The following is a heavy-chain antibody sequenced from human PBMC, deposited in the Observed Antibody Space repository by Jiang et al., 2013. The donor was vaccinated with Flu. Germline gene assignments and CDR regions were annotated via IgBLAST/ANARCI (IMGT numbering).Heavy chain of an antibody. V-gene: IGHV1-69*08. CDR2: IIPFPPTI. J-gene: IGHJ6*02. CDR1: GDTLSTYT. Sequence: GAEVKKPGSSVKISCKTSGDTLSTYTISWVRQAPGQGLEWMGRIIPFPPTINYAPEFQGRVSITADKSTSTAYMELNSLRPDDTAVYYCARDVQQVHFYGMDVWGQGTTVTVSS. CDR3: ARDVQQVHFYGMDV. D-gene: IGHD2-2*01.